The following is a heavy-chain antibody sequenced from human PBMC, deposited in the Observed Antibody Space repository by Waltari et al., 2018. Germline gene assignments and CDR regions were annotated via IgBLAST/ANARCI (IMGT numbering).Heavy chain of an antibody. CDR3: ARGGLYGQQLLESAFEI. D-gene: IGHD6-13*01. J-gene: IGHJ3*02. V-gene: IGHV1-69*05. CDR2: IIPMFGTA. CDR1: GGSFSTFA. Sequence: QVQLVQSGAELKKPGSSVKVSCTASGGSFSTFAITWVRQAPGQGLEWMGGIIPMFGTANYAQKIQDRVTIITDESMTTAYMELSSLTSEDTAVYYCARGGLYGQQLLESAFEIWGQGTKVTVSS.